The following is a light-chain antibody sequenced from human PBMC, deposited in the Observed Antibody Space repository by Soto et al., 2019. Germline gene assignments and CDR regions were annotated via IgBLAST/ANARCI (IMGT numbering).Light chain of an antibody. V-gene: IGLV2-14*01. CDR2: DVS. J-gene: IGLJ1*01. CDR1: SSDVGGYNY. Sequence: QSALTQPASVSGSPGQSITISCTGTSSDVGGYNYVSWYQQHPGKAPKLMIYDVSNRPSGVSNRFSGSKSGNTASLTISGLQAEAAGDYYCSSYTSSSTLYVFGTGTKLTVL. CDR3: SSYTSSSTLYV.